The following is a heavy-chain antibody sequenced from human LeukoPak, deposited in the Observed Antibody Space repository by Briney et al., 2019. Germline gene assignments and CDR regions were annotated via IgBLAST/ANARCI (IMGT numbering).Heavy chain of an antibody. CDR1: GYTFTSYA. CDR3: ARDEPDSSGWYVAY. D-gene: IGHD6-19*01. CDR2: INAGNGNT. V-gene: IGHV1-3*01. J-gene: IGHJ4*02. Sequence: ASVKVSCKASGYTFTSYAMHWVRQAPGQRLEWMGWINAGNGNTKYSQKFQGRVTITRDTSTSTAYMELRSLRSDDTAVYYCARDEPDSSGWYVAYWGQGTLVTVSS.